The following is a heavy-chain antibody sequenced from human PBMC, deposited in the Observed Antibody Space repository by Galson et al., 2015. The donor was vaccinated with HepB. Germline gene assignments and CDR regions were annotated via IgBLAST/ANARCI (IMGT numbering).Heavy chain of an antibody. D-gene: IGHD6-19*01. J-gene: IGHJ4*02. CDR1: GFSVDSRA. CDR3: AKDHPSSGWPAFDY. CDR2: ISNNAGKT. Sequence: SLRLSCAVSGFSVDSRAMSWVRQAPGKGLEWLSSISNNAGKTYYAGSVRGRFTISRDESTNSVFLQTDSLRADDTAVYYCAKDHPSSGWPAFDYWSQGALVIVSS. V-gene: IGHV3-23*01.